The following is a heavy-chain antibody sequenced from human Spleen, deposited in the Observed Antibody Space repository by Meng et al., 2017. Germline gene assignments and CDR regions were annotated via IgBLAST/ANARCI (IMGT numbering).Heavy chain of an antibody. CDR1: GFPFSRYA. CDR3: AAPSNILAGYYNPDDY. V-gene: IGHV3-23*01. CDR2: VTDSGGST. D-gene: IGHD3-9*01. Sequence: GESLKISCAASGFPFSRYAMDWVRQAPGRGLEWVSTVTDSGGSTYYADSVKGRFTISRDNSKNTSYLQMSSLRADDTAVYYCAAPSNILAGYYNPDDYWGQGTLVTVSS. J-gene: IGHJ4*02.